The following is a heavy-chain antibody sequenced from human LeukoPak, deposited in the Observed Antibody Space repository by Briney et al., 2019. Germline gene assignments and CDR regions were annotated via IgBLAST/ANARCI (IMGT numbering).Heavy chain of an antibody. CDR2: INPNSGGT. CDR3: ARHPYSGSYHFDY. V-gene: IGHV1-2*02. CDR1: GYIFTGYY. J-gene: IGHJ4*02. D-gene: IGHD1-26*01. Sequence: ASVTVSCKASGYIFTGYYMHWVRQAPGQGLEWMGWINPNSGGTNSAQKFQGRVTMTRDTSISTAYMELGRLTSDDTAVYYCARHPYSGSYHFDYWGQGTLVTVSS.